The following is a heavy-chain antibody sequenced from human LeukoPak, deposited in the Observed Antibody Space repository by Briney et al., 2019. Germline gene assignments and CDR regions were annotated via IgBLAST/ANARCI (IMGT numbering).Heavy chain of an antibody. CDR1: GFTFSSYG. Sequence: GGSLRLSCAASGFTFSSYGMHWVRQAPGKGLEWVAFIRYDGSNKYYADSVKGRFTISRDNSKNTLYLQMNSLRAEDTAVYYCAKDVGYSGYDYYFDYWGQGTLVTVSS. J-gene: IGHJ4*02. CDR2: IRYDGSNK. V-gene: IGHV3-30*02. D-gene: IGHD5-12*01. CDR3: AKDVGYSGYDYYFDY.